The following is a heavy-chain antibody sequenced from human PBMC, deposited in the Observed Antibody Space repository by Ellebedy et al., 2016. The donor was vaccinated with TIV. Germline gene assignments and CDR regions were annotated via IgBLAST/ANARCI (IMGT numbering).Heavy chain of an antibody. Sequence: PGGSLRLSCAASGFAFSSSAMNWVRQAPGKGLEWVSDINYSGEFTNYADSVNGRFTISRDNSKNTLYLHMNSLRAEDTAVYYCARRLRDCSVGRCYWGQGTLVTVSS. CDR1: GFAFSSSA. J-gene: IGHJ4*02. CDR3: ARRLRDCSVGRCY. V-gene: IGHV3-23*01. D-gene: IGHD2-21*02. CDR2: INYSGEFT.